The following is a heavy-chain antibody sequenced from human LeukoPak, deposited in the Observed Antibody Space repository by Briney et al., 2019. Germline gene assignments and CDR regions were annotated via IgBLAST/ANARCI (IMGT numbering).Heavy chain of an antibody. CDR3: ARPSRSISTAGAFDI. CDR2: MYYSGST. CDR1: GGSIRSSY. Sequence: PSETLSLTCTVSGGSIRSSYWSWIRQPPGKGLEWIGYMYYSGSTRYNPSLKSRVTMSVDTSQNQFSLKLSSVTAADTAVYYCARPSRSISTAGAFDIWGQGTMVTVSS. J-gene: IGHJ3*02. D-gene: IGHD3-10*01. V-gene: IGHV4-59*01.